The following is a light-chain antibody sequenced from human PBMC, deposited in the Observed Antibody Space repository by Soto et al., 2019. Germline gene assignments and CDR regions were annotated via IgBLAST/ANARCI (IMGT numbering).Light chain of an antibody. Sequence: QSVLTQPPSVSGAPGQRVIISCTGSSSNIGAGYDVHWYQQLPGTAPKLLIYGNSNRPSGVPDRFSGSKSGTSASLAITGLQAEDEADYYCQSYDSSLNGVFGTGTKLTVL. CDR1: SSNIGAGYD. CDR2: GNS. V-gene: IGLV1-40*01. CDR3: QSYDSSLNGV. J-gene: IGLJ1*01.